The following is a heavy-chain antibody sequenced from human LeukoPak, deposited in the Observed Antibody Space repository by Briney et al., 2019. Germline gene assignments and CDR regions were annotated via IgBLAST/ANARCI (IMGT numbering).Heavy chain of an antibody. J-gene: IGHJ6*02. CDR1: GGTFSSYA. D-gene: IGHD3-10*01. Sequence: GASVKVSRKASGGTFSSYAINWVRQAPGQGLEWMGGIIPIFGTANYAQKFQGRVTITADESTSTAYMELSSLRSEDTAVYYCSASLGRGGYYYGMDVWGQGTTVTVSS. CDR3: SASLGRGGYYYGMDV. CDR2: IIPIFGTA. V-gene: IGHV1-69*13.